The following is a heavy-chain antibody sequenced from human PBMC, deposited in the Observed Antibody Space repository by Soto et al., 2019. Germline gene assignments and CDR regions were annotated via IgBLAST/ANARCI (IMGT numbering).Heavy chain of an antibody. CDR3: AREGALKPFSS. V-gene: IGHV3-21*01. CDR1: GFTFSNYN. Sequence: LRLSCVASGFTFSNYNINWVRQAPVKGLEWVSHISGTGVYIHYADAVKGRFTISRDNAKSSVYLQMNSLRAEDTAVYYCAREGALKPFSSWGQGALVTVSS. CDR2: ISGTGVYI. J-gene: IGHJ5*02.